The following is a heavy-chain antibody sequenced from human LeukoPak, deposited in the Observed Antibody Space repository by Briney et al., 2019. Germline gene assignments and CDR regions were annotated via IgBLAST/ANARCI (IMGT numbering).Heavy chain of an antibody. V-gene: IGHV3-15*01. CDR1: GFTFINAW. CDR3: TSGVGTLDY. CDR2: IQSTTNGGTP. J-gene: IGHJ4*02. D-gene: IGHD1-14*01. Sequence: GGSLRLSCAASGFTFINAWMTWVRQAPGKGLEWVGRIQSTTNGGTPDYATPVKGRFTISRDDSKNTLYLQMNSLKTEDTAVYYCTSGVGTLDYWGRGALVTVSS.